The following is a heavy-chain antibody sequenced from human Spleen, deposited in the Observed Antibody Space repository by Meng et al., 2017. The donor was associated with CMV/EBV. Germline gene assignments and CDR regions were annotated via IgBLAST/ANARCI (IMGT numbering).Heavy chain of an antibody. CDR3: AKYYDGSGYQTLDP. V-gene: IGHV4-39*07. J-gene: IGHJ5*02. Sequence: SETLSLTCTVSGDSIITSTFYWGWIRQPPGRGLEWIGSIYHAGTTYYNPSLASRATLSVEMSKNQFSLRLTSVTAADTAVYYCAKYYDGSGYQTLDPWGQGILVTVSS. CDR2: IYHAGTT. D-gene: IGHD3-22*01. CDR1: GDSIITSTFY.